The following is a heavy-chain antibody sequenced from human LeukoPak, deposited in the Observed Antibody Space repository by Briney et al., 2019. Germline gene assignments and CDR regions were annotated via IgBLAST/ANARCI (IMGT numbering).Heavy chain of an antibody. CDR1: GYSISSGYY. V-gene: IGHV4-38-2*02. D-gene: IGHD4-17*01. J-gene: IGHJ4*02. CDR2: IYHSGST. Sequence: SETLSLTCAVSGYSISSGYYWGWIRQPPGKGLEWIGSIYHSGSTYYNPSLKSRVTISVDTSKNQFSLKLSSVTVADTAVYYCARDGDYVYFDYWGQGTLVTVSS. CDR3: ARDGDYVYFDY.